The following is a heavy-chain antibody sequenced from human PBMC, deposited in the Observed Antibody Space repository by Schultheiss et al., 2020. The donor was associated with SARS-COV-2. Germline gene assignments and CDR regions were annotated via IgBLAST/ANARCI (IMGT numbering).Heavy chain of an antibody. CDR3: AKDPLLCSDGSCYSGSFDY. CDR2: TNNDGTYT. V-gene: IGHV3-74*01. Sequence: GGSLRLSCAASGFTFSDYWMHWVRQVPGKGLEWVSHTNNDGTYTGFADSVKGRFTISRDSSKNTLYLQMNSLRAEDSAIYYCAKDPLLCSDGSCYSGSFDYWGQGTLVTVSS. J-gene: IGHJ4*02. D-gene: IGHD2-15*01. CDR1: GFTFSDYW.